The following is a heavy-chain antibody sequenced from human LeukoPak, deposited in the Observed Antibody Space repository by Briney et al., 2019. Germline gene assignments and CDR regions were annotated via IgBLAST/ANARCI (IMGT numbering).Heavy chain of an antibody. V-gene: IGHV4-39*07. CDR2: VYYSGST. CDR3: ARASYSYDINGWVPFDY. CDR1: GGSISSSSYY. D-gene: IGHD3-22*01. Sequence: SETLSLTCIVSGGSISSSSYYWGWIRQPPGKGLEWIASVYYSGSTYYNPSLKSRVTISGDTSKNQFSLRLSSVTAADTAVYYCARASYSYDINGWVPFDYWGQGTLVTVSS. J-gene: IGHJ4*02.